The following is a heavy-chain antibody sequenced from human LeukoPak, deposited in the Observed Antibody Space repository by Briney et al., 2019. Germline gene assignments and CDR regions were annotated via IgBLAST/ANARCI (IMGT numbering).Heavy chain of an antibody. V-gene: IGHV3-7*01. D-gene: IGHD6-13*01. Sequence: GGSLRLSCAASGFTFSDHYMDWVRQAPGKGLEWVANINQDGGEKYYVDSVKGRFTISRDNAKDSLYMQMNSLRAEDTAVYYCARLPGIAAAGRIGYYYYGMDVWGQGTTVTVSS. CDR2: INQDGGEK. CDR3: ARLPGIAAAGRIGYYYYGMDV. J-gene: IGHJ6*02. CDR1: GFTFSDHY.